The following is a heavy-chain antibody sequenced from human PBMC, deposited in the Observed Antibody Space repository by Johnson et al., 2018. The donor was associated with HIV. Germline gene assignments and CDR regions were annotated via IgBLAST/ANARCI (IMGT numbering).Heavy chain of an antibody. CDR1: GFTFSGYA. D-gene: IGHD3-16*01. V-gene: IGHV3-30*04. CDR2: IPSDGSNI. Sequence: QVQLVESGGGLIKPGRSLRLSCAASGFTFSGYAMRWLRQAPGKGLEWVAFIPSDGSNIYYADSVKGRFTISRDNSKNTLYLQMNSLRTEDTAIDYCARSHTGNYVDAFDIWGQGTMVTVSS. J-gene: IGHJ3*02. CDR3: ARSHTGNYVDAFDI.